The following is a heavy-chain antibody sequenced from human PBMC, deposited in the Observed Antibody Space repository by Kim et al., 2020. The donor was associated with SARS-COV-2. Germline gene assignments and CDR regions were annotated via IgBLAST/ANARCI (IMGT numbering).Heavy chain of an antibody. CDR2: IYYSGST. V-gene: IGHV4-39*01. Sequence: SETLSLTCTVSGGSISTTYYYWGWVRQPPGKGLEWIGSIYYSGSTYFNPSLKSRVTISVDSSKNQFSLKLTSVTAADTAVYYCAKTGALREDFLNWFDP. D-gene: IGHD3-10*01. CDR3: AKTGALREDFLNWFDP. J-gene: IGHJ5*02. CDR1: GGSISTTYYY.